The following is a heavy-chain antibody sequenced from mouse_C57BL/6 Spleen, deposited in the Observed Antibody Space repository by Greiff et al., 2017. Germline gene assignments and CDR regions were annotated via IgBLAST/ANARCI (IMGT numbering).Heavy chain of an antibody. Sequence: EVKLMESEGGLVQPGSSMKLSCTASGFTFSDYYMAWVRQVPEKGLEWVANINYDGSSTYYLDSLKSRFIISRDNAKNILYLQMSSLKSNETSTYYCARASSTHFDYWGQGTTLTVSS. D-gene: IGHD2-1*01. CDR3: ARASSTHFDY. V-gene: IGHV5-16*01. CDR2: INYDGSST. CDR1: GFTFSDYY. J-gene: IGHJ2*01.